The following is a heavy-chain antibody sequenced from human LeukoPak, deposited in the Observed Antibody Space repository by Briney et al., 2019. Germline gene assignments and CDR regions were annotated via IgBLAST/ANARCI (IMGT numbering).Heavy chain of an antibody. CDR2: ICTSGST. CDR1: GGSISSYY. J-gene: IGHJ3*02. CDR3: ATARVTVTKRAGKPYDAFDI. D-gene: IGHD4-17*01. Sequence: TSETLSLTCTVSGGSISSYYWSWIRQPAGKGLEWIGRICTSGSTNYNPSLKSRVTMSVDTSKNQFSLKLSSVTAADTAVYYCATARVTVTKRAGKPYDAFDIWGQGTMVTVSS. V-gene: IGHV4-4*07.